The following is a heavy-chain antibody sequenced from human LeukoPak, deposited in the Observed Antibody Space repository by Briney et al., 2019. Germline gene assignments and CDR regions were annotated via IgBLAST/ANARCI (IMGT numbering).Heavy chain of an antibody. J-gene: IGHJ4*02. V-gene: IGHV3-30*02. CDR3: AKDRSYVWGSYDS. CDR1: GFTFSSYG. Sequence: GGSLRLSCAASGFTFSSYGMHWVRQAPGKGLEWVAFIRYDGSNKYYADSVKGRFTISRDNSKNTLYLQMNSLRAEDTAVYYCAKDRSYVWGSYDSWVQGTLVTVSS. D-gene: IGHD3-16*01. CDR2: IRYDGSNK.